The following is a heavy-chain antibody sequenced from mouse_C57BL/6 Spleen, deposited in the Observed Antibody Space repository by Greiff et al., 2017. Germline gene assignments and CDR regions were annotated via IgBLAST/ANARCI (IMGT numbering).Heavy chain of an antibody. CDR2: IYPGSGST. D-gene: IGHD2-4*01. J-gene: IGHJ4*01. CDR1: GYTFTSYW. Sequence: QVQLQQPGAELVKPGASVKMSCKASGYTFTSYWITWVKQRPGQGLEWIGDIYPGSGSTNYNEKFKSKATLTVDTSSSTAYMQLSSLTSEDSAVYYCAIYYDYDEGGAMDYWGQGTSVTVSS. V-gene: IGHV1-55*01. CDR3: AIYYDYDEGGAMDY.